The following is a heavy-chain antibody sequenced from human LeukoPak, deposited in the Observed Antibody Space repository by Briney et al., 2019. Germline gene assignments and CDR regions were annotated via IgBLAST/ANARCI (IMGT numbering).Heavy chain of an antibody. V-gene: IGHV3-23*01. J-gene: IGHJ4*02. CDR1: GFTFSSYW. D-gene: IGHD2-2*02. CDR2: ISGSGGST. Sequence: PGGSLRLSCAASGFTFSSYWMSWVRQAPGKGLEWVSAISGSGGSTYYADSVKGRFTISRDNSKNTLYLQMNSLRAEDTAVYYCAKGDCSSTSCYTSPFDYWGQGTLVTVSS. CDR3: AKGDCSSTSCYTSPFDY.